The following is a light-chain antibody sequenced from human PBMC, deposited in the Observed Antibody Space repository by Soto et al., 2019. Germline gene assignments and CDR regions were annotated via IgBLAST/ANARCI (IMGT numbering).Light chain of an antibody. CDR2: GSS. CDR3: HYGNSPPWT. J-gene: IGKJ1*01. Sequence: EIVLTQSPGTLSLSPGERATLSCRASRSISSFSLAWYQQKPGQAPRLLICGSSSRATGIPDRFSGSGSGTDFTLTISRLEPEDFAVYYCHYGNSPPWTFGQGTKVDIK. V-gene: IGKV3-20*01. CDR1: RSISSFS.